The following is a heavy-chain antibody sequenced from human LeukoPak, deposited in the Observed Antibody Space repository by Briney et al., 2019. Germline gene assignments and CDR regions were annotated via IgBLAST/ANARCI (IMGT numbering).Heavy chain of an antibody. CDR1: GGSISTYY. CDR3: ARAGDYYVSGSYLGY. J-gene: IGHJ4*02. Sequence: SETLCLTCTVSGGSISTYYWTWIRQPPGKGLEWIGYIYHRGSANYNPSLKSRVTISVDTSKNQFSLTLSSVAAADAAVYYCARAGDYYVSGSYLGYWGQGTLVTVSS. V-gene: IGHV4-59*01. CDR2: IYHRGSA. D-gene: IGHD3-10*01.